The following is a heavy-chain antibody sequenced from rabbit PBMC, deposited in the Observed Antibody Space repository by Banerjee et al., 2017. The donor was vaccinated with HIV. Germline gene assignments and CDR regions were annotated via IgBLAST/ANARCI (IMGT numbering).Heavy chain of an antibody. J-gene: IGHJ4*01. CDR3: ARDLAGVIGWNFAL. V-gene: IGHV1S40*01. D-gene: IGHD4-1*01. CDR1: GFSFSSGYD. CDR2: IYAGSSGST. Sequence: QSLEESGGDLVKPGASLTLTCTASGFSFSSGYDMCWVRQAPGKGLEWIGCIYAGSSGSTYYASWAKGRFTISKTSSTTVTLQMTSLTAADTATYFCARDLAGVIGWNFALWGQGTLVTVS.